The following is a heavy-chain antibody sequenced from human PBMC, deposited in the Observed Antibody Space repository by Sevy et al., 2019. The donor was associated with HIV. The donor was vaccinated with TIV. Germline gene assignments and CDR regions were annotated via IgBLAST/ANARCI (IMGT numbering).Heavy chain of an antibody. Sequence: GGSLRLSCAASGFPFGSYSMHWVRHAAGKGLEWVAVISYDGDNKLYAHSVKGRFTISMDNSKRTLYLVMNSLRTEDTAVYFCARDPTDYPSYYYLYVLDAWGQGTTVTVSS. D-gene: IGHD4-17*01. CDR1: GFPFGSYS. CDR2: ISYDGDNK. CDR3: ARDPTDYPSYYYLYVLDA. V-gene: IGHV3-30*04. J-gene: IGHJ6*02.